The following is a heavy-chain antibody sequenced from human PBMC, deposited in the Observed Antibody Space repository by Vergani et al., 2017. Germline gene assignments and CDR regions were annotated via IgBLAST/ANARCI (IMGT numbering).Heavy chain of an antibody. V-gene: IGHV1-69*01. D-gene: IGHD4-23*01. Sequence: QVQLVQSGAEVKKPGSSVKVSCKASGGTFSSYAISWVRQAPGQGLEWMGGIIPIFGTANYAQKFQGRVTITADESTSTAYMELSSLRSEDTAVYYCARDAVVTPGYYYYYYMDVWSKGTTVTVSS. CDR2: IIPIFGTA. CDR3: ARDAVVTPGYYYYYYMDV. J-gene: IGHJ6*03. CDR1: GGTFSSYA.